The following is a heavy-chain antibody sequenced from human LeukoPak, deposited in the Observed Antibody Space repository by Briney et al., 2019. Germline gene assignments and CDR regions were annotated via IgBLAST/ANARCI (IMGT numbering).Heavy chain of an antibody. CDR1: GYSISSGYY. CDR2: IYHSGST. CDR3: ARAPRGEWLMDV. J-gene: IGHJ6*04. V-gene: IGHV4-38-2*02. D-gene: IGHD3-3*01. Sequence: SETLSLTCTVSGYSISSGYYWGWIRQPPGKGLEWIGSIYHSGSTYYNPSLKSRVTISVDRSKNQFSLKLSSVTAADTAVYYCARAPRGEWLMDVWGKGTTVTVSS.